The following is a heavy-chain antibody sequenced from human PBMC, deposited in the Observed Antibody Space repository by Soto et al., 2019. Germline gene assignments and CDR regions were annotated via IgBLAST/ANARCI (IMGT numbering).Heavy chain of an antibody. Sequence: VGSPSHSCAASGCTFSGHAVSWVRQAPGKGLEWVSAISGSGVSTYYADSVKGRFTISRDNSKNTLYLQMNSLRAEDTAVYYCAKDHHMYYLDYWGQGTLVTVS. CDR1: GCTFSGHA. CDR2: ISGSGVST. J-gene: IGHJ4*02. V-gene: IGHV3-23*01. CDR3: AKDHHMYYLDY. D-gene: IGHD2-21*01.